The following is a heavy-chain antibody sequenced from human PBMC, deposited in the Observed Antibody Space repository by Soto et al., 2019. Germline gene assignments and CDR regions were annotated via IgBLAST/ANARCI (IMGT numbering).Heavy chain of an antibody. CDR3: AKEGTAAASGCFDP. CDR1: GFTFSTDR. J-gene: IGHJ5*02. V-gene: IGHV3-7*05. D-gene: IGHD6-25*01. CDR2: IKQDGSEK. Sequence: EVQLVESGGGLVQPGGSLRLSCAASGFTFSTDRMSWVHQTPGKGLEWVANIKQDGSEKYYVDSVKGRFTISRDNDKNSLYLQMNSLRVEDTALYYCAKEGTAAASGCFDPWGQGTLVTVSS.